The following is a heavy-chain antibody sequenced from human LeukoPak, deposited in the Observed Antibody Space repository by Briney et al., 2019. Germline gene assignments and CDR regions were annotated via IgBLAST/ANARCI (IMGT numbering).Heavy chain of an antibody. CDR2: ISGHAGNT. Sequence: GASVKVSCKTSGYTFTAYGITWVRQAPGQGLEWMGWISGHAGNTDYSQKFQGRVTLTTDTSTSTAYMELSRLRSDDTAVYYCALGDDSGYLVYWGQGTLVTVSS. CDR1: GYTFTAYG. CDR3: ALGDDSGYLVY. D-gene: IGHD3-22*01. V-gene: IGHV1-18*01. J-gene: IGHJ4*02.